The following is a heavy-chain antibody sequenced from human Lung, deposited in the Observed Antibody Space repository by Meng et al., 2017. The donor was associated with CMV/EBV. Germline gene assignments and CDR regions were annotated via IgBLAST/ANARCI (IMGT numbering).Heavy chain of an antibody. D-gene: IGHD3-10*01. CDR1: GFSLATSGVG. Sequence: QITLKESGPTLVKPTQTLTLTCTFSGFSLATSGVGVGWIRQPPGEALQWLAIIYWDDDKRYSPSLNNRLTITKDTSNSQVVLTMTNVDPVDTATYYCAHRHMIQGDEKPPSVDHWGKGALCSVSS. V-gene: IGHV2-5*02. J-gene: IGHJ4*02. CDR2: IYWDDDK. CDR3: AHRHMIQGDEKPPSVDH.